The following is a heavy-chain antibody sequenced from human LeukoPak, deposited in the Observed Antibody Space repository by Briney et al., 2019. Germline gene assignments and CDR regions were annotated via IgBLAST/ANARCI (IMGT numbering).Heavy chain of an antibody. J-gene: IGHJ4*02. CDR2: TSTGNGNT. D-gene: IGHD3-10*01. CDR1: ASTFSTYA. Sequence: GASVKVSCKASASTFSTYAIHWVRQAPGQGLEWMGWTSTGNGNTRYSKAFQDRVTITRDTSASTVYMELRGLRSEDMAVYYCARENYYRIGRFDRAYLDDWGQGTLVTVSS. V-gene: IGHV1-3*02. CDR3: ARENYYRIGRFDRAYLDD.